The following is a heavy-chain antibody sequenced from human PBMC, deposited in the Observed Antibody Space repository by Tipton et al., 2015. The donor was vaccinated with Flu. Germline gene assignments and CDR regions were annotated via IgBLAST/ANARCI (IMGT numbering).Heavy chain of an antibody. CDR1: GGSISSSSYY. J-gene: IGHJ5*02. CDR3: ARGASSGWFDP. D-gene: IGHD2-8*02. CDR2: IYLSGST. V-gene: IGHV4-39*07. Sequence: TLSLTCTVSGGSISSSSYYWGWIRQPPGKGLEWIGSIYLSGSTDYNPTLKSPVTILLDTSKNQFSLKLSSVTAADTAVYYCARGASSGWFDPWGQGTLVTVSS.